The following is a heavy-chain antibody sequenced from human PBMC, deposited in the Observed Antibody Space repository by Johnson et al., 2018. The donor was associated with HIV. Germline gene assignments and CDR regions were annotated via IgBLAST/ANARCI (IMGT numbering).Heavy chain of an antibody. CDR3: ARASYNRSSWTWDVFDI. D-gene: IGHD6-13*01. CDR1: GFTVSSNY. Sequence: VQLVESGGGLVQPGGSLRLSCAASGFTVSSNYMSWVRQAPGKGLEWVSVIYSGGSTYFADSVKGRFTISRDNSKNTLYLQMNSLRAEDTAVSYCARASYNRSSWTWDVFDIWGQGTMVTVSS. V-gene: IGHV3-66*01. J-gene: IGHJ3*02. CDR2: IYSGGST.